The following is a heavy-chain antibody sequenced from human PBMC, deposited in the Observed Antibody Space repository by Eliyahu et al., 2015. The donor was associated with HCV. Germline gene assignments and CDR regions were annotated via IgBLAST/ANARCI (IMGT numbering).Heavy chain of an antibody. D-gene: IGHD3-10*01. V-gene: IGHV1-2*06. CDR3: AREARDQYYYGPGSFDY. Sequence: QVQLVQSGAEVKXTGASVKVSCKAXGYXXXDYXXHWXXQAPGQGPEWMGRVNPNSGDTMYAQKFQGRVTMTRDTSISTAYMELSRLTSDDTADYYCAREARDQYYYGPGSFDYWGQGTLVTVSS. CDR2: VNPNSGDT. CDR1: GYXXXDYX. J-gene: IGHJ4*02.